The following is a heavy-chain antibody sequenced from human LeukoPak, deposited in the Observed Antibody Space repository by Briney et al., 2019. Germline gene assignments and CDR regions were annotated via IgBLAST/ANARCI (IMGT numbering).Heavy chain of an antibody. CDR1: GFTFAEYF. CDR3: ARQYTTGWYYVDS. V-gene: IGHV3-9*01. D-gene: IGHD6-19*01. Sequence: GGSLRLSCAASGFTFAEYFMHWVRQAPGKGLEWLSGTSWNSGTIGYADSVKGRFTISRDNAKNSLYLQMNSLRAEDTALYYCARQYTTGWYYVDSWGQGTLVTVSS. J-gene: IGHJ4*02. CDR2: TSWNSGTI.